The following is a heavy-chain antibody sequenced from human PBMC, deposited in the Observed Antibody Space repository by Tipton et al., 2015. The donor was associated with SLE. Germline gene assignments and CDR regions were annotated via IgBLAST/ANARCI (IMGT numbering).Heavy chain of an antibody. V-gene: IGHV3-21*01. CDR3: ARSGAIFGVALYMDV. CDR1: GFTFSSYT. CDR2: ITSGRSYR. J-gene: IGHJ6*03. Sequence: SLRLSCAASGFTFSSYTMIWVRQAPGKGLEWVSSITSGRSYRYFTDSVKGRFTISRDIAKNSLYLQMDRLRAEDTAVYYCARSGAIFGVALYMDVWGKGTTVTVSS. D-gene: IGHD3-3*01.